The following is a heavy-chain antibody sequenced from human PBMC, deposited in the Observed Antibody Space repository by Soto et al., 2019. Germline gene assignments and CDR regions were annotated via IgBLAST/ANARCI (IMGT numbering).Heavy chain of an antibody. CDR2: MNPNSGDT. Sequence: QVQLVQSGAEVKKPGASVKVSCETSGYTFSTYDINWVRQVPGQGLEWMGWMNPNSGDTGYAQKFLGRLTMTRDSSIRTVYMELSSLSSEDTAVYYCARVNYYGSGSHQDFFYFYALDVWGQGTTVTVSS. D-gene: IGHD3-10*01. CDR3: ARVNYYGSGSHQDFFYFYALDV. J-gene: IGHJ6*02. V-gene: IGHV1-8*01. CDR1: GYTFSTYD.